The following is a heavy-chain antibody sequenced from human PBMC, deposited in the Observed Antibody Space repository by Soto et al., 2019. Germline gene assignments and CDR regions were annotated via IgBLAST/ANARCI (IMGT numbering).Heavy chain of an antibody. D-gene: IGHD1-26*01. V-gene: IGHV3-21*01. J-gene: IGHJ6*02. CDR2: ISSSSIYI. CDR1: GFTFSSYS. Sequence: ESGGGLVKPGGSLRLSCTASGFTFSSYSMNWARQAPGKGLEWVSSISSSSIYIYYAESVKGRFTISRDNAKNSLYLQMNSLRAEDTAVYYCARERVYSGTSHYYYYGMDVWGQGTTVTVSS. CDR3: ARERVYSGTSHYYYYGMDV.